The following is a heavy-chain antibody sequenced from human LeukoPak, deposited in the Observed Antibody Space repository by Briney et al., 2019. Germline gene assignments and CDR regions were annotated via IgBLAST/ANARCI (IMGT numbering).Heavy chain of an antibody. V-gene: IGHV3-7*01. Sequence: ETLSLTCTVSGGSISTSSYYWGWIRQPPGKGLEWVANIKQDGSEKYYVDSVKGRFTISRDNAKNSLYLQMNSLRAEDTAVYYCAREQGYCSSTSCSRAGWFDPWGQGTLVTVSS. CDR1: GGSISTSSYY. J-gene: IGHJ5*02. CDR2: IKQDGSEK. CDR3: AREQGYCSSTSCSRAGWFDP. D-gene: IGHD2-2*01.